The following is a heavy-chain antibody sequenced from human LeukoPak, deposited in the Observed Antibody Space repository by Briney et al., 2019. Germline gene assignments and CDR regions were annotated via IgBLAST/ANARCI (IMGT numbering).Heavy chain of an antibody. CDR1: GGSISSYY. D-gene: IGHD3-16*01. Sequence: SETLSLTCTVSGGSISSYYWSWIRQPAGKGLEWIGRIYTSGSTNYNPSLKSRVTMSVDTSKNQFSLKLSSVTAADTAVYYCARSAQGGWPIYYYYGMDVWGQGTTVTVSS. CDR2: IYTSGST. J-gene: IGHJ6*02. V-gene: IGHV4-4*07. CDR3: ARSAQGGWPIYYYYGMDV.